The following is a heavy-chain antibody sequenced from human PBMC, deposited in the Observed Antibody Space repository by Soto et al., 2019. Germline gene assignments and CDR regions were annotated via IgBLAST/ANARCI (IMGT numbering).Heavy chain of an antibody. Sequence: SETLSLTCTVSGGSISIYYWSWIRHPPGKGLEYIGYIYYSGSTNSNPSLKSRVTISVDTSKNQFSLKLSSVTAADTAVYYCTRGYQGSGYIAFDIWGQGTMVTVSS. J-gene: IGHJ3*02. D-gene: IGHD3-22*01. CDR1: GGSISIYY. V-gene: IGHV4-59*01. CDR2: IYYSGST. CDR3: TRGYQGSGYIAFDI.